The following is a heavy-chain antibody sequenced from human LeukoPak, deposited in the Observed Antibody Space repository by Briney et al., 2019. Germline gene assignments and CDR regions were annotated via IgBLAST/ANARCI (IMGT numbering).Heavy chain of an antibody. V-gene: IGHV3-23*01. CDR3: AKDRPCTTCSPSDY. Sequence: GGSLRLSCEASGFTFSSYSMSWVRPAPGKGLEWVSSFGSSGTNTYYADTVKGRFSISRDNSKNTLYLQMNSLRAEDTAVYYCAKDRPCTTCSPSDYWGQGTLVTVSS. CDR1: GFTFSSYS. CDR2: FGSSGTNT. D-gene: IGHD2-2*01. J-gene: IGHJ4*02.